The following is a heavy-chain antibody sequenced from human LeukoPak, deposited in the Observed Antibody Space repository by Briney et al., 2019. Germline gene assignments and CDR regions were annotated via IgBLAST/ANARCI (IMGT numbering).Heavy chain of an antibody. CDR2: ISSSSSYI. D-gene: IGHD3-22*01. J-gene: IGHJ4*02. Sequence: GGSLRLSCAASGFTFSSYSMNWVRQAPGKGLEWVSSISSSSSYIYYADSVKGRFTISRDNAKNSLYLQMNSLRAEDTAVYYCMRGPYAYYYDSSGYYFDYWGQGTLVTVSS. V-gene: IGHV3-21*01. CDR1: GFTFSSYS. CDR3: MRGPYAYYYDSSGYYFDY.